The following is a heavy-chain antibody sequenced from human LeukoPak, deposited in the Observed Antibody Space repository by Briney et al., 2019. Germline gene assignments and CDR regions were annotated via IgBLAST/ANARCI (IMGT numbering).Heavy chain of an antibody. Sequence: PGGSLRLSCAASGFTFSTYAMSWVRRAPGKGLEWVSGFSGSGGRTYYADSVKGRFTVSRHKSKNTLYLQMSSLRAEDTAVYYCAKSDYDSSGFDLYYFDYWGQGTLVTVSS. D-gene: IGHD3-22*01. CDR2: FSGSGGRT. J-gene: IGHJ4*02. CDR1: GFTFSTYA. CDR3: AKSDYDSSGFDLYYFDY. V-gene: IGHV3-23*01.